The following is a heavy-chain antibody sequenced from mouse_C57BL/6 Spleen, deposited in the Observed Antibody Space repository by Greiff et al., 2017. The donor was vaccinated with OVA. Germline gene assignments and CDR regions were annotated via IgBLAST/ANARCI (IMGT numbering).Heavy chain of an antibody. J-gene: IGHJ4*01. V-gene: IGHV1-55*01. CDR1: GYTFTSYW. Sequence: QVQLQQPGAELVKPGASVKMSCKASGYTFTSYWITWVKQRPGQGLEWIGDIYPGSGSTNYNEKFKSKATLTVDTSSSTAYMQLSSLTSEDSAVYYCARCDLLITTVYAMDYWGQGTSVTVSS. CDR2: IYPGSGST. CDR3: ARCDLLITTVYAMDY. D-gene: IGHD1-1*01.